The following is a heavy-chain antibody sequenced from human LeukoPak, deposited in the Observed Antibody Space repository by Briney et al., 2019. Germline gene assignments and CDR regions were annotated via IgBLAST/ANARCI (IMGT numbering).Heavy chain of an antibody. CDR2: IYYSGST. CDR3: ARGGMVRGVIGWFDP. Sequence: SQTLSLTCTVSGGSISSGDYYWSWIRQPPGKDLEWIGYIYYSGSTYYNPSLKSRVTISVDTSKNQFSLKLSSVTAADTAVYYCARGGMVRGVIGWFDPWGQGTLVTVSS. J-gene: IGHJ5*02. D-gene: IGHD3-10*01. CDR1: GGSISSGDYY. V-gene: IGHV4-30-4*01.